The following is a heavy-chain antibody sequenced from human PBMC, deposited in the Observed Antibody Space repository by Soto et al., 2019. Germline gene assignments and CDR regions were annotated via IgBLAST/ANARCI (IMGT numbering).Heavy chain of an antibody. CDR2: IYPGDSDT. Sequence: GDSLKISCKGSGYSFTNYWIGWVRQMPGKGLELMGIIYPGDSDTRYSPSFQGRVTISADKSISTAYLQWTSLKASDTAMYYCARQVTGRPASYYYYGLDVWGQGTTVTVS. J-gene: IGHJ6*02. CDR1: GYSFTNYW. V-gene: IGHV5-51*01. D-gene: IGHD5-18*01. CDR3: ARQVTGRPASYYYYGLDV.